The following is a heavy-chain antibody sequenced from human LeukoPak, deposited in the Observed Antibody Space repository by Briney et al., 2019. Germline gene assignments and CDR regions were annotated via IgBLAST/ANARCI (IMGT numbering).Heavy chain of an antibody. Sequence: SETLSLTCAVYGGSFSGYYWSWVRQPPGKGLEWIGEINHSGSTKYNPSLTSGGTISVETTKNQISLKLSSVTAADTAVYYCARGPPFGTGTTKDEYFQHWGQGTLVTVSS. CDR3: ARGPPFGTGTTKDEYFQH. CDR1: GGSFSGYY. V-gene: IGHV4-34*01. CDR2: INHSGST. J-gene: IGHJ1*01. D-gene: IGHD1-7*01.